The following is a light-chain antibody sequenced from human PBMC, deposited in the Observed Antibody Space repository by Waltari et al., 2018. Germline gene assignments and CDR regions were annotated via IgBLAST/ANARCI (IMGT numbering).Light chain of an antibody. J-gene: IGLJ1*01. CDR1: SSDVGGYGF. Sequence: QSALTQPASVSGSPGQSITISCTGTSSDVGGYGFVPWYQQHPGKAPKLIIYEVSNRPSGFSHRFFGSKSGSTASLTISGLQAEDEADYYCSSYTSGSIVVFGTGTKVTVL. CDR3: SSYTSGSIVV. CDR2: EVS. V-gene: IGLV2-14*01.